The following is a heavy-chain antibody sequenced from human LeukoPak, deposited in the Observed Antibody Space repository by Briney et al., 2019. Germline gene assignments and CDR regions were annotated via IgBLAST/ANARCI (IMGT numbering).Heavy chain of an antibody. CDR1: GGSISSYY. CDR2: IYTSGST. D-gene: IGHD4-17*01. J-gene: IGHJ2*01. V-gene: IGHV4-4*07. CDR3: ARRGMTTVTTVWCFDL. Sequence: KPSETLSLTCTVSGGSISSYYWSWIRQPAGKGLEWIGRIYTSGSTYYNPSLRSRVTISVDTSKNQFSLKLSSVTAADIAVYYCARRGMTTVTTVWCFDLWGRGTLVTVSS.